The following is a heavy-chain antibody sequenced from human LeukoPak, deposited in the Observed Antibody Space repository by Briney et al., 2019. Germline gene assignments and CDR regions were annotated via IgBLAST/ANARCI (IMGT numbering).Heavy chain of an antibody. J-gene: IGHJ4*02. Sequence: PGGSLRLSCAASGFTFSSYSMNWVRQAPGKGLEWVSSISSSSYIYYPDSVKGRFTVSRDNAKNSPYLQMNSLRAEDTAVYYCATCRDGYNSPFDYWGQGTLVTVSS. CDR2: ISSSSYI. CDR3: ATCRDGYNSPFDY. D-gene: IGHD5-24*01. V-gene: IGHV3-21*01. CDR1: GFTFSSYS.